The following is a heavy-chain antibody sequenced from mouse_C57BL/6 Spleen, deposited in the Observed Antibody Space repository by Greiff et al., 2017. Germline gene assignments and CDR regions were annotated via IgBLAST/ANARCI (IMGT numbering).Heavy chain of an antibody. CDR3: AREKESTGSFAY. CDR2: SYPGDGDT. Sequence: QVQLQQSGPELVKPGATVKIFCKASGYAFSSSWMNWVKQRPGKGLEWIGRSYPGDGDTKYNGKLKGKSTLTADKSSSTAYIQLSSLTSEDSAVYFCAREKESTGSFAYWGQGTLGTVSA. J-gene: IGHJ3*01. D-gene: IGHD3-2*02. CDR1: GYAFSSSW. V-gene: IGHV1-82*01.